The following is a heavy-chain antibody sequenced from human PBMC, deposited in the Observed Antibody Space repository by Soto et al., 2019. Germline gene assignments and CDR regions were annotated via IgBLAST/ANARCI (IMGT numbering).Heavy chain of an antibody. CDR3: AREVNWNYGGVKYYLVY. CDR2: VYSDGNT. D-gene: IGHD1-7*01. CDR1: SISVSNNY. J-gene: IGHJ4*02. Sequence: VQLVEIGECLIHPGMYMILFSTAASISVSNNYMIWDRQAPGKGLEWVSVVYSDGNTYSADSVKGRFTVSRDNSKNTVYLQMDGLRAEDTAVYFCAREVNWNYGGVKYYLVYWGQGTLVNVSS. V-gene: IGHV3-53*02.